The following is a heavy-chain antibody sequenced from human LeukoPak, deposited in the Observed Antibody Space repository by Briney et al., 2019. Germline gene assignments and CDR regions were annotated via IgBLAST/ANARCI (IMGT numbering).Heavy chain of an antibody. Sequence: SETLSLTCTVSGGSISSYYWSWIRQPAGKGLEWIGRFYSGGSADYNPSLKSRVTMSVDTSKNQFSLKLSSVTAADTAVYYCARTWDILTGSGWFDPWGQGTLVTVSS. J-gene: IGHJ5*02. CDR3: ARTWDILTGSGWFDP. D-gene: IGHD3-9*01. CDR2: FYSGGSA. CDR1: GGSISSYY. V-gene: IGHV4-4*07.